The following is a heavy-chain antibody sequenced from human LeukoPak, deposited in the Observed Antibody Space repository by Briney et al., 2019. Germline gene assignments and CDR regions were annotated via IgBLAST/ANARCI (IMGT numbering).Heavy chain of an antibody. CDR3: TKSDGYGLIRI. D-gene: IGHD3-10*01. Sequence: SDTLSLTCNVSGDSIIGYYWGWIRQPPGKGLEWIGNIYYTGNTYYNSSLKSRVTISLDTSKNQFSLKVISMTAADTAAYYCTKSDGYGLIRICGRGTMVTVSS. CDR2: IYYTGNT. V-gene: IGHV4-39*07. CDR1: GDSIIGYY. J-gene: IGHJ3*02.